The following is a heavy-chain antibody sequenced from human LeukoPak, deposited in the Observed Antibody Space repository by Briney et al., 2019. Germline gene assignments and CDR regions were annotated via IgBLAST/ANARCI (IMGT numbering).Heavy chain of an antibody. V-gene: IGHV1-46*03. CDR2: INPSGGST. D-gene: IGHD2-21*01. Sequence: ASVKVSCKASGCTFTSYYMHWVRQAPGQGLEWMGIINPSGGSTSYAQKFQGRVTMTRDTSTSTVYMELSSLRSEDTAVYYCARASYCGGDCSPGYFDYWGQGTLVTVSS. J-gene: IGHJ4*02. CDR3: ARASYCGGDCSPGYFDY. CDR1: GCTFTSYY.